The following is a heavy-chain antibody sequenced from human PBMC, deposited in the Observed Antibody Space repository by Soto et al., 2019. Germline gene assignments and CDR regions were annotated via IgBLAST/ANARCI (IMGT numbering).Heavy chain of an antibody. D-gene: IGHD3-22*01. J-gene: IGHJ3*02. CDR3: ARGGWYYDSGVADAFDI. CDR1: GGAFSGYY. Sequence: SETLSLTYAVYGGAFSGYYWSWIRQPAGKGLEWIGEINHIGSTNYNPSLKSRVTISVDTSKNQFSLKLSSVTAADTAVYYCARGGWYYDSGVADAFDIWGQGTMVTVSS. V-gene: IGHV4-34*01. CDR2: INHIGST.